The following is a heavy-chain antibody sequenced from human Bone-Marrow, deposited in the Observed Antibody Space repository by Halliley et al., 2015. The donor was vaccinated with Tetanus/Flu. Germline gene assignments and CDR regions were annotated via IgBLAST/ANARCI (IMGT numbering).Heavy chain of an antibody. V-gene: IGHV4-31*03. Sequence: TLSLTCNVSDGSISRDGYYWTWLRHHPGRGLEWIGYIYHSGITFSNPSLKSRSTISIDTSKHHFSLRLNSATAAGTAVYYCARAVVRLRYYYGMDVWGQGPAVTVSS. CDR1: DGSISRDGYY. CDR3: ARAVVRLRYYYGMDV. D-gene: IGHD6-6*01. CDR2: IYHSGIT. J-gene: IGHJ6*02.